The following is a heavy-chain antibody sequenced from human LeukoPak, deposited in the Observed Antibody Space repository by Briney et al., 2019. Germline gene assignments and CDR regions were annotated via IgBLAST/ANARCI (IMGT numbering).Heavy chain of an antibody. CDR1: GFTFSSYW. CDR2: IKQYGSEK. CDR3: ATDQGNVGATSDY. D-gene: IGHD1-26*01. J-gene: IGHJ4*02. Sequence: GGSLRLSCAASGFTFSSYWMSWVRQAPGKGLEWVANIKQYGSEKYYVDSVKGRFTISRDNAKNSLYLQMNSLRAEDTAIYYCATDQGNVGATSDYWGQGTLVTVSS. V-gene: IGHV3-7*03.